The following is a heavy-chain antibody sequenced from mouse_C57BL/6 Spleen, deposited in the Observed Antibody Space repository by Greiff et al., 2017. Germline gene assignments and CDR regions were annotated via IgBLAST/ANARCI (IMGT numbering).Heavy chain of an antibody. Sequence: DVKLVESGGGLVKPGGSLKLSCAASGFTFSSYTMSWVRQTPEKRLEWVATISGGGGNTYYPDSVKGRFTISRDNAKNTLYLQMSSLRSEDTALYYCARYSNLWYFDVWGTGTTVTVSS. J-gene: IGHJ1*03. CDR2: ISGGGGNT. CDR1: GFTFSSYT. D-gene: IGHD2-5*01. CDR3: ARYSNLWYFDV. V-gene: IGHV5-9*01.